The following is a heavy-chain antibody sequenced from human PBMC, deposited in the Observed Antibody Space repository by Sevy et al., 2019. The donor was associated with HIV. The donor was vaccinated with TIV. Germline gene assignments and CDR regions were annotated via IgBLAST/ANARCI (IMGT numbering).Heavy chain of an antibody. CDR2: IIPILGTV. Sequence: ASVKVSCKASGGTFSSYGISWVRQAPGQGLEWMGGIIPILGTVNYAQKFQGRVTITADESTKTAYMELSSLGSEDTAVYYCARGRGNGWYYFDYWGQETLVTVSS. CDR3: ARGRGNGWYYFDY. V-gene: IGHV1-69*13. D-gene: IGHD6-19*01. CDR1: GGTFSSYG. J-gene: IGHJ4*02.